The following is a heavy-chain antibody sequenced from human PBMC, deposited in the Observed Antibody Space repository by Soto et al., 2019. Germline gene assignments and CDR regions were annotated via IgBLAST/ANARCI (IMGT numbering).Heavy chain of an antibody. D-gene: IGHD4-17*01. CDR2: ISAYNGNT. V-gene: IGHV1-18*01. CDR1: GYTFTSYG. Sequence: ASVKVSCKASGYTFTSYGISWVRQAPGQGLEWMGWISAYNGNTNYAQKLQGRVTMTTDTSTSTAYVELRSLRSDDTAVYYCARDRVGSHGDYVGWFDPWGQGTLVTVSS. J-gene: IGHJ5*02. CDR3: ARDRVGSHGDYVGWFDP.